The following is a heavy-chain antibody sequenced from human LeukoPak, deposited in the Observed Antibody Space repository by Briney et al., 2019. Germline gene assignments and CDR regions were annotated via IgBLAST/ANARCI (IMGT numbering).Heavy chain of an antibody. V-gene: IGHV4-39*07. CDR3: ARETGIGVYYYYYMDV. CDR1: GGSISSSSYY. D-gene: IGHD1-1*01. J-gene: IGHJ6*03. Sequence: SETLSLTCTVSGGSISSSSYYWGWIRQPPGKGLEWIGSIYYSGSTYYNPSLKSRVTISVDTSKNQFSLKLSSVTAADTAVYYCARETGIGVYYYYYMDVWGKGTTVTVSS. CDR2: IYYSGST.